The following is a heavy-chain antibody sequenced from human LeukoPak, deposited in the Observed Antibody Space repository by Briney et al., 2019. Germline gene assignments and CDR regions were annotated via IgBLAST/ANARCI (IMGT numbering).Heavy chain of an antibody. J-gene: IGHJ4*02. CDR3: ARHGDYLDGSGTYHAPFDN. CDR1: GGSISSHSYY. CDR2: MFYSGST. Sequence: PSETLSLTCTVSGGSISSHSYYWGWIRQPPGKGLEWIGSMFYSGSTNYNPSLKRRVTISVDTSKNQFSLRLSSVTAADTAMYYCARHGDYLDGSGTYHAPFDNWGQGTLVTASS. D-gene: IGHD3-10*01. V-gene: IGHV4-39*01.